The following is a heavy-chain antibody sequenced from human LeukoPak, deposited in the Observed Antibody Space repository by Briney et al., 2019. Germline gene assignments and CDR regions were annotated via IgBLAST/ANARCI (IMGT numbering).Heavy chain of an antibody. V-gene: IGHV3-21*01. CDR3: ARDHYYDSSGNYYGGYYFDY. Sequence: GGSLRLSCAASEFTFSSFTMNWVRQAPGKGLEWVSSISSSSSYIYYADSVKGRFTISRDNGKNSLYLQMNSLRAEDTAVYYCARDHYYDSSGNYYGGYYFDYWGQGTLDTVSS. CDR2: ISSSSSYI. CDR1: EFTFSSFT. J-gene: IGHJ4*02. D-gene: IGHD3-22*01.